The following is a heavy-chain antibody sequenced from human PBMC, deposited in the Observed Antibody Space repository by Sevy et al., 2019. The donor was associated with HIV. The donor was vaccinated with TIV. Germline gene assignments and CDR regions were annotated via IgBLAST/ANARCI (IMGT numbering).Heavy chain of an antibody. Sequence: GGSLRLSCAASGFTFSSDAMSWVRQAPGKGLEWVSAISGSASSTYYADSVKGRFTISRDNSKNTLYLLLNSLRAEDTAVYYCAKDGHYYDNRADYLNYFDYWGQGTLVTVSS. D-gene: IGHD3-22*01. V-gene: IGHV3-23*01. CDR2: ISGSASST. CDR3: AKDGHYYDNRADYLNYFDY. J-gene: IGHJ4*02. CDR1: GFTFSSDA.